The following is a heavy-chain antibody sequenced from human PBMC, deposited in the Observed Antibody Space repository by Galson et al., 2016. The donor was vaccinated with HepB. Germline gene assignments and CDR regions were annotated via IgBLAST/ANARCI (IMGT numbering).Heavy chain of an antibody. Sequence: SLRLSCAASGFSFSSHAMTWVRQGPERGLEFVAYVSGSADITYYGDSVKGRCTVSRDNDKNSLHLQMSSLRYEDAGIYFCARGSRRLADWGQGAVVIVSS. V-gene: IGHV3-48*02. J-gene: IGHJ4*02. CDR1: GFSFSSHA. D-gene: IGHD6-19*01. CDR2: VSGSADIT. CDR3: ARGSRRLAD.